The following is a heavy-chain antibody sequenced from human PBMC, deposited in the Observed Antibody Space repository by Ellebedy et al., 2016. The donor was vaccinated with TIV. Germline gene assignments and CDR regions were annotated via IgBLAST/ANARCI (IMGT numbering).Heavy chain of an antibody. Sequence: SETLSLXCTVSGGSISSGGYYWSWIRQHPGKGLEWIGYIYYSGSTYYNPSLKSRVTISVDTSKNQFSLKLSSVTAADTAVYYCAREGAYCGGDCYFNVPSAEAFDIWGQGTMVTVSS. CDR2: IYYSGST. V-gene: IGHV4-31*03. J-gene: IGHJ3*02. CDR1: GGSISSGGYY. D-gene: IGHD2-21*01. CDR3: AREGAYCGGDCYFNVPSAEAFDI.